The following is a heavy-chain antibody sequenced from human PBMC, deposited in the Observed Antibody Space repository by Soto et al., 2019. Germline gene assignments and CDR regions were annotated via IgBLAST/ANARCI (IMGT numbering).Heavy chain of an antibody. CDR1: GFTFGTYV. CDR2: IRGSSDST. CDR3: VKGSSSSRPYYFDY. J-gene: IGHJ4*02. D-gene: IGHD2-2*01. Sequence: GGSLRLSCEASGFTFGTYVMSWVRQAPGKGLEWVSAIRGSSDSTYTADSVKGRFTISRDNSKNTLYLQMNSLRDEDTAVYYCVKGSSSSRPYYFDYWGQGTLVTVSS. V-gene: IGHV3-23*01.